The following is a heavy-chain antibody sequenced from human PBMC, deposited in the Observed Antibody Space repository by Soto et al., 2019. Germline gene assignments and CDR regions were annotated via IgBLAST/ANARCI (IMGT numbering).Heavy chain of an antibody. J-gene: IGHJ4*02. CDR2: IYAGDSDT. D-gene: IGHD2-21*02. CDR1: GYNFTAYW. CDR3: ARQTCGGDCYSTLHFDV. V-gene: IGHV5-51*01. Sequence: RGESLKISCKGSGYNFTAYWIGWVRQMPGKGLEWMGIIYAGDSDTRYSPSFQDQVTISVDKSISTAYLQWSGLRASDTAKYYCARQTCGGDCYSTLHFDVWGQGTLVTVSS.